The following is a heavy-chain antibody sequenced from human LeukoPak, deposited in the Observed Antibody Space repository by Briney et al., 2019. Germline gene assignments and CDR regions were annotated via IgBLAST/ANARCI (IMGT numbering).Heavy chain of an antibody. Sequence: GGSLRLSCAASGFTVGSAWMSWFRQAPGKGLEWVSFINSRSSTIYYADSVKGRFTIFRDNAKNSLYLQVNSLRAEDTAVYYCARLNYDFWSGVWEGYYMDVWGKGTTVTVSS. V-gene: IGHV3-48*01. D-gene: IGHD3-3*01. CDR1: GFTVGSAW. CDR3: ARLNYDFWSGVWEGYYMDV. CDR2: INSRSSTI. J-gene: IGHJ6*03.